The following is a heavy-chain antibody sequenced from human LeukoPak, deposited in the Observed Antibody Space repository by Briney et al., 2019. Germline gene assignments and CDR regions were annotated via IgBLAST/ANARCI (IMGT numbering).Heavy chain of an antibody. V-gene: IGHV3-9*01. CDR2: IGWNSGSI. D-gene: IGHD3-22*01. CDR1: GSTFDDYA. Sequence: GGSLRLSCAASGSTFDDYAMHWVRQAPGKGLEGGSGIGWNSGSIGYADSVKGRFTSSRDNAKNSLYLQMNSLRAEDTALYYCAKDNQYYDSSGPIDYWGQGTLVTVSS. CDR3: AKDNQYYDSSGPIDY. J-gene: IGHJ4*02.